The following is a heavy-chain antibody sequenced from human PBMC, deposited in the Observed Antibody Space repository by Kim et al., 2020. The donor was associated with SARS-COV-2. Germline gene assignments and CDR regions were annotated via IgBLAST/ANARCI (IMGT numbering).Heavy chain of an antibody. CDR2: ISSSSSTI. Sequence: GGSLRLSCAASGFTFSSYSMNWVRQAPGKGLEWVSYISSSSSTIYYADSVKGLCTISRANAKNSLYLQMNSLRAEDTAVYYCSAFGEDGMVVWGQGTTVT. CDR1: GFTFSSYS. CDR3: SAFGEDGMVV. J-gene: IGHJ6*02. V-gene: IGHV3-48*01. D-gene: IGHD3-10*01.